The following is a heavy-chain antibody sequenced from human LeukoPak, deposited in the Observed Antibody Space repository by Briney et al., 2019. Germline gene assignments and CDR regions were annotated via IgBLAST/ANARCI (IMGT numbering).Heavy chain of an antibody. V-gene: IGHV4-4*07. CDR3: ARDHYSGYINWFDP. D-gene: IGHD5-12*01. CDR2: IYTSGST. Sequence: SETLSLTCTVSGGSISSYYWGWIRQPAGKGLEWIGRIYTSGSTNYNPSLKSRVTMSVDTSKNQFSLKLSSVTAADTAVYYCARDHYSGYINWFDPWGQGTLVTVSS. CDR1: GGSISSYY. J-gene: IGHJ5*02.